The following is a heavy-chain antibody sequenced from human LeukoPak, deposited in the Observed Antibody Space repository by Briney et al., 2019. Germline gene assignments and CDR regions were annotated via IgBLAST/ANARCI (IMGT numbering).Heavy chain of an antibody. J-gene: IGHJ6*02. D-gene: IGHD2-2*01. CDR3: ARGYDIVVVPAAQPTRHYYYYYGMDV. CDR1: GYTFTSYG. Sequence: AASVKVSCKASGYTFTSYGISWVRQAPGQGLEWMGWISAYNGNTSYAQKLQGRVTMTTDTSTSTAYMELRSLRSDDTAVYYCARGYDIVVVPAAQPTRHYYYYYGMDVWGQGTTVTVSS. V-gene: IGHV1-18*01. CDR2: ISAYNGNT.